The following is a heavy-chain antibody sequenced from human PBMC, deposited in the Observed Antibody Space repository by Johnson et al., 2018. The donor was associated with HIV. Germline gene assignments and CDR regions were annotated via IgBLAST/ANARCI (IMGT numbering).Heavy chain of an antibody. J-gene: IGHJ3*02. CDR2: IKQDGSEE. D-gene: IGHD2-2*03. CDR3: SRSKVDTVVGVRATGAFDI. CDR1: GFTFSSYW. Sequence: VQLVESGGGLVQPGGSLRLSCAASGFTFSSYWMSWVRQAPGKGLEWVANIKQDGSEEYYVDSVKGRFTISRDNAKNSLYLQMNSLRVEDTAVVYCSRSKVDTVVGVRATGAFDIWGQGTVVTVSS. V-gene: IGHV3-7*04.